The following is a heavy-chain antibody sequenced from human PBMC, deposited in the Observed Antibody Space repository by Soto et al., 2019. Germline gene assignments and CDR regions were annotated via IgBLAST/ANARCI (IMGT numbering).Heavy chain of an antibody. CDR3: ARMATFGSLNWFDP. D-gene: IGHD3-16*01. CDR1: GYSFTNND. V-gene: IGHV1-8*01. Sequence: ASVKVSCKASGYSFTNNDVSWVRQATGQGLEWMGWMNPGSGDTGYAQRFQGRVTMTRDISIATAYMELSSLRSDDTAIYYCARMATFGSLNWFDPWGQGTLVTVSS. J-gene: IGHJ5*02. CDR2: MNPGSGDT.